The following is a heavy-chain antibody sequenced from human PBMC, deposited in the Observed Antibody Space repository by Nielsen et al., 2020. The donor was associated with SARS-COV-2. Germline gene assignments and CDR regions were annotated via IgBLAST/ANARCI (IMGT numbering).Heavy chain of an antibody. CDR2: ISYDGSNK. V-gene: IGHV3-30*03. CDR3: ARDPRGEWLVGDY. Sequence: GGSLRLSCAASGFTFSSYSMNWVRQAPGKGLEWVAVISYDGSNKYYADSVKGRFTISRDNSKNTLYLQMNSLRAEDTAVYYCARDPRGEWLVGDYWGQGTLVTVSS. D-gene: IGHD6-19*01. CDR1: GFTFSSYS. J-gene: IGHJ4*02.